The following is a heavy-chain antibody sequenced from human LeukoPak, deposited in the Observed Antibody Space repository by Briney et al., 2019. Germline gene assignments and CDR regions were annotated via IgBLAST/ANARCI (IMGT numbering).Heavy chain of an antibody. CDR3: ARGDSSGWNYFDY. CDR1: GYTFTGYY. Sequence: VASVEVSCKASGYTFTGYYMHWVRQAPGQGLEWMGWINPNSGGTNYAQKFQGWVTMTRDTSISTAYMELSRLRSDDTAVYYCARGDSSGWNYFDYWGQGTLVTVSS. V-gene: IGHV1-2*04. D-gene: IGHD6-19*01. J-gene: IGHJ4*02. CDR2: INPNSGGT.